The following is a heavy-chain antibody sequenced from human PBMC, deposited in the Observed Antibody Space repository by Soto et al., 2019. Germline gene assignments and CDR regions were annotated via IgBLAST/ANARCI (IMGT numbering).Heavy chain of an antibody. CDR1: GGSFSGYY. Sequence: QVQLQQWGAGLLKPSATLSLTCAVYGGSFSGYYWSWIRQPPGEGLEWGGEINHSGSTNYNPSLKSRVTISVDTSKNQFSLKLSSVTAADTAVYYCARDQYYYDSSGYYYGMVGGQGTLVTVSS. CDR2: INHSGST. CDR3: ARDQYYYDSSGYYYGMV. V-gene: IGHV4-34*01. D-gene: IGHD3-22*01. J-gene: IGHJ4*02.